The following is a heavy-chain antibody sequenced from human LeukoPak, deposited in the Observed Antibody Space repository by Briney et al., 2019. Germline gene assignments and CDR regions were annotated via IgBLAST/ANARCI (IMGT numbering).Heavy chain of an antibody. CDR2: IIPILGVA. CDR3: AMSSGYCSSTSCSRRAEYFQH. V-gene: IGHV1-69*02. CDR1: GGTFSSYT. Sequence: SVKVSCKASGGTFSSYTISWVRQAPGQGLEWMGRIIPILGVANYAQKFQGRVTITADKSTSTAYMELSSLRSEDTAVYYCAMSSGYCSSTSCSRRAEYFQHWGQDTLVTVSS. D-gene: IGHD2-2*01. J-gene: IGHJ1*01.